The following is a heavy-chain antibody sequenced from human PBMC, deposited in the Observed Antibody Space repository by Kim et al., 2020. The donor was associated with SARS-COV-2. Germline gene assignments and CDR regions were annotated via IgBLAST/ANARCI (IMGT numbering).Heavy chain of an antibody. J-gene: IGHJ4*02. V-gene: IGHV4-59*12. Sequence: SETLSLTCTVSGGSINSYYWSWIRQSPERGLEWIGFIYYSGSTNYNPSLKSRVTMSVDTSKNQFSLKLNSVTAADTAAYYCARRYGELWGQGTLVTVSS. CDR3: ARRYGEL. D-gene: IGHD4-17*01. CDR2: IYYSGST. CDR1: GGSINSYY.